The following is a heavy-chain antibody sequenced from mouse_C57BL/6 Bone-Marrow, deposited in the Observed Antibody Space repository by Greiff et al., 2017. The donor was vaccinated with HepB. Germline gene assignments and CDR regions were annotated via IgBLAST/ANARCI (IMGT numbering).Heavy chain of an antibody. J-gene: IGHJ2*01. D-gene: IGHD1-1*01. V-gene: IGHV1-74*01. Sequence: QVQLQQPGAELVKPGASVKVSCKASGYTFTSYWMHWVKQRPGQGLEWIGRIHPSDSDTSYNQKFKGKAKLTAVTSASTAYMELSSLTNEDSAVYYCRYGSSYVGDYWGQGTTLTVSS. CDR1: GYTFTSYW. CDR3: RYGSSYVGDY. CDR2: IHPSDSDT.